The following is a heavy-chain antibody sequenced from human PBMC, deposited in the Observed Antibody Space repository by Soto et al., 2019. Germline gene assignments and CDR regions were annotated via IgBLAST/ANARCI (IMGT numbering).Heavy chain of an antibody. CDR3: AKGGPDGFCSGGRCYFDY. J-gene: IGHJ4*02. CDR1: GFTFDDYA. CDR2: ISWNSNII. Sequence: EVQLVESGGGLVHPGRSLRLSCAASGFTFDDYAMHWVRRVPGKGLEWVSSISWNSNIIGYADSVKGRFTISRDNAKNSLYLQMNSLRPEDTALYYCAKGGPDGFCSGGRCYFDYWGQGTLGTVSS. D-gene: IGHD2-15*01. V-gene: IGHV3-9*01.